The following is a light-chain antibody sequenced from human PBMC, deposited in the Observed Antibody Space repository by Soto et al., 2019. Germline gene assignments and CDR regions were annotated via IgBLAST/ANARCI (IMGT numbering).Light chain of an antibody. CDR2: EVT. Sequence: QSALTQPASVSGSPGQSITISCTGTSSDVGIYNYVSWYQQHPGKAPKLIIFEVTNRPSGISDRFSGSKSGNTASLTISGLQAEDEAHYFCGSYTRSTTWVFGRGTKLTVL. CDR1: SSDVGIYNY. J-gene: IGLJ3*02. CDR3: GSYTRSTTWV. V-gene: IGLV2-14*03.